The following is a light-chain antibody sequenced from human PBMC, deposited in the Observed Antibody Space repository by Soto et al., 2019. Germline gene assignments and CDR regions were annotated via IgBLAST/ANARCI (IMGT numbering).Light chain of an antibody. V-gene: IGKV3-20*01. CDR3: QQYGSSPIT. CDR2: GAS. J-gene: IGKJ5*01. Sequence: EIVLTQSPGTLSLSPGERATLSCRASQSVSSSYLAWYQQKPGQAPRLLIYGASSRATGIPDRFSGSGSGIDFTLTISRLEPDDFAVYYWQQYGSSPITFGHGTRLEIK. CDR1: QSVSSSY.